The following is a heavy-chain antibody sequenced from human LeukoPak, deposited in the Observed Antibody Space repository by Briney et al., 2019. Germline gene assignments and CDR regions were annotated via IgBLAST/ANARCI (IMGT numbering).Heavy chain of an antibody. CDR1: GGSISSGGYY. V-gene: IGHV4-31*02. Sequence: SQTLSLTWTVSGGSISSGGYYWSWIRQHPRKGLEWIGYIYYSGSTYYNPSLKSRVTISVDTSKNQFSLKLSSVTAADTAVYYCARGGYQLLDGGMDVWGKGTTVTVSS. CDR2: IYYSGST. CDR3: ARGGYQLLDGGMDV. J-gene: IGHJ6*04. D-gene: IGHD2-2*01.